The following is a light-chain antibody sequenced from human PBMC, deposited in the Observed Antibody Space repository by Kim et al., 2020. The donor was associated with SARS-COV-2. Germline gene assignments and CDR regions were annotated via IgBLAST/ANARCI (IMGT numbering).Light chain of an antibody. CDR2: AAS. V-gene: IGKV1-39*01. Sequence: DIQMTQSPSSLSASVGDRVTITCRASQTISRYLNWYQQTSGKAPKLLIYAASSLQSGVPSRFSGSGSGTDFTLTISSLHPEDFATYYCQQSYSTPLTFGGGTTVDIK. J-gene: IGKJ4*01. CDR3: QQSYSTPLT. CDR1: QTISRY.